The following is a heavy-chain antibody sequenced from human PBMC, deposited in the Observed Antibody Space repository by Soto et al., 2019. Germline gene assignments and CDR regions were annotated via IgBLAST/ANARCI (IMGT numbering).Heavy chain of an antibody. Sequence: QVQLVESGGGVVQPGRSLRLSCAASGFTFSSYGMHWVRQAPGKGLEWVAVIWYDGSNKYYADSVKGRFTISRDNSKNTQYLQKNSMKAEDTAVYYCARDIHDYGDYFYSYYGMDVWGQGTTVTVSS. CDR2: IWYDGSNK. CDR1: GFTFSSYG. V-gene: IGHV3-33*01. CDR3: ARDIHDYGDYFYSYYGMDV. D-gene: IGHD4-17*01. J-gene: IGHJ6*02.